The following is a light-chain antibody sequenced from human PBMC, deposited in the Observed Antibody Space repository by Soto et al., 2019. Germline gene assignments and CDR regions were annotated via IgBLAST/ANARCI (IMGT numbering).Light chain of an antibody. V-gene: IGKV1-39*01. CDR3: LQTYSTWT. J-gene: IGKJ1*01. CDR1: QSISNS. CDR2: AAS. Sequence: DIQMTQSPTSLSASVGDRVTVTCRASQSISNSLSWYQQKPGKATRPLNYAASRLQSGVASRFSGSGSGTDFTLTISSLQPEDFATYFCLQTYSTWTFGQGTKVEIK.